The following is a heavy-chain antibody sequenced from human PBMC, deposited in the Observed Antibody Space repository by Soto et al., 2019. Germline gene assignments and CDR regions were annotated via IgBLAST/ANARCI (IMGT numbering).Heavy chain of an antibody. CDR3: AAERPGAYSNYPNWFDP. J-gene: IGHJ5*02. Sequence: ASVKVSCKASGFTFTSSAMQWVRQARGQRLEWIGWIVVGSGNTNYAQKFQERVTITRDMSTSTAYMELSSLRSEDTAVYYCAAERPGAYSNYPNWFDPWGQGTLVTVSS. CDR2: IVVGSGNT. D-gene: IGHD4-4*01. CDR1: GFTFTSSA. V-gene: IGHV1-58*02.